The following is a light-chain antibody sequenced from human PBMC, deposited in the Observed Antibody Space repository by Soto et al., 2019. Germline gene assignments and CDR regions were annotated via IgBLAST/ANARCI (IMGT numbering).Light chain of an antibody. CDR1: SSDIGGYNY. CDR3: SSYTRATLVV. Sequence: QSALTQPASVSGSPGQSITISCTGSSSDIGGYNYVSWYQQHPGKAPKFMIYEVSNRPSGVSSRFSGSKSGNTASLTISGLQAEDEAVYYCSSYTRATLVVFGGGTKVTVL. V-gene: IGLV2-14*01. CDR2: EVS. J-gene: IGLJ2*01.